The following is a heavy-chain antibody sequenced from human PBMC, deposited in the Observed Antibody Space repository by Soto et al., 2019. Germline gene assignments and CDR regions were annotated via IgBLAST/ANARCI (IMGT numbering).Heavy chain of an antibody. J-gene: IGHJ4*02. D-gene: IGHD2-15*01. CDR2: IYYSGST. CDR1: GGSISSGGYY. Sequence: PSETLSLTCTVSGGSISSGGYYWSWIRQHPGRGLEWIGYIYYSGSTYYNPSLKSRVTISVDTSKNQFSLKLSSVTAADTAVYYCATMGTPATGLYFFDYWGQGSLVTV. V-gene: IGHV4-31*03. CDR3: ATMGTPATGLYFFDY.